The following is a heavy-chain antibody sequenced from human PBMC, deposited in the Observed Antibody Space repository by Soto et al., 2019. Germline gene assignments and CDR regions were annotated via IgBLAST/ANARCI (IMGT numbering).Heavy chain of an antibody. Sequence: QVYLHQSGPGLVKPSGTLSLTCAVSGDSISSTHWWTWVRQTPGKGLEWIGEVYHSGSTSYNPSRQSRVTISVDKSNNQFSLKLTSVTAADTAVYYCATLPPRIVVTVLPIPTWGQGTLVSVSS. CDR2: VYHSGST. V-gene: IGHV4-4*02. J-gene: IGHJ5*02. CDR3: ATLPPRIVVTVLPIPT. D-gene: IGHD2-21*01. CDR1: GDSISSTHW.